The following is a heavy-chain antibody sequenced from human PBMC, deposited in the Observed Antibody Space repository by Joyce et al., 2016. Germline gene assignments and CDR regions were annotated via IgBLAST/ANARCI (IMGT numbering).Heavy chain of an antibody. CDR1: GFMFSTSG. CDR3: ARGGLVYDYSMDV. J-gene: IGHJ6*02. D-gene: IGHD2-21*01. V-gene: IGHV3-21*02. CDR2: ISGDRRFI. Sequence: EVQLVESGGGLVKPGGSLKISCADSGFMFSTSGMSWFRQAPGKGLEWVSAISGDRRFIFHADSVRGRFTVSRDNADNSLYLQMKSLRVEDTAVYFCARGGLVYDYSMDVWGQGTTVIVSS.